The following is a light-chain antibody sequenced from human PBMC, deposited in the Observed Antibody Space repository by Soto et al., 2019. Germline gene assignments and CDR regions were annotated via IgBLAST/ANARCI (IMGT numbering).Light chain of an antibody. J-gene: IGLJ2*01. CDR2: EDS. CDR1: SGDVGSYNL. Sequence: QSALTQPASVSGSPGQSITISCTGTSGDVGSYNLVSWYQQHPGKAPKLMIYEDSKRPSGVSNRFSGSKSGNTASLTISGLQAEDEAAYYCCSYAGSSTFVLFGGGTQLTVL. V-gene: IGLV2-23*02. CDR3: CSYAGSSTFVL.